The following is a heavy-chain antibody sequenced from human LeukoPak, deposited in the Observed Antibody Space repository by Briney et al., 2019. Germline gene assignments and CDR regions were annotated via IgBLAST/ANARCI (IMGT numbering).Heavy chain of an antibody. V-gene: IGHV3-49*03. D-gene: IGHD5-12*01. CDR2: IRTNGYGGTT. Sequence: GGSLRLSCTASGFSSSAHAMSWFRQAPGKGLEWVGFIRTNGYGGTTEHAASVKGRFTISRGDFYSIAYLHMDSLKTEDTAVYYCSRNSGTLPGYAFDIWGQGTMVTVSS. CDR1: GFSSSAHA. CDR3: SRNSGTLPGYAFDI. J-gene: IGHJ3*02.